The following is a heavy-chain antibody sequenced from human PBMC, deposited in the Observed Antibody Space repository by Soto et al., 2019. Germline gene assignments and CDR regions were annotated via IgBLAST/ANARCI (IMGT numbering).Heavy chain of an antibody. CDR3: ARGAGYSYGYYYGMDV. Sequence: PETLSLTCAVYGGSFSGYYWSWIRQPPGKGLEWIGEINNSGSTNYNPSLKSRVTISVDTSKNQFSLKLSSVTAADTAVYYCARGAGYSYGYYYGMDVWGQGTTVT. J-gene: IGHJ6*02. V-gene: IGHV4-34*01. CDR2: INNSGST. CDR1: GGSFSGYY. D-gene: IGHD5-18*01.